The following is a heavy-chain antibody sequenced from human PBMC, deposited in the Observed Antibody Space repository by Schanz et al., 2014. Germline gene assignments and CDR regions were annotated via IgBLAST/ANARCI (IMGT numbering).Heavy chain of an antibody. CDR1: GFTLTSHF. V-gene: IGHV1-2*02. CDR2: ISANSGGT. J-gene: IGHJ4*02. CDR3: ARALFGSGHGDV. D-gene: IGHD3-10*01. Sequence: QVQLVQSGAEVKKPGASVKVSCKASGFTLTSHFMHWVRQAPGQGLEWMGWISANSGGTNYAQKFQGRVTMTRDTSISTAYMELSRLKSDDTAVYYCARALFGSGHGDVWGQGTLVTVSS.